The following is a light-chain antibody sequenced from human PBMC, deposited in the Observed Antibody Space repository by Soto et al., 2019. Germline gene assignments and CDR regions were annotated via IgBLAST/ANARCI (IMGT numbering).Light chain of an antibody. Sequence: EIVMTQSPATRSVSPGERATLSCRDSQSVSSNLAWYQQKPAQAPRLLIYGASTRATGNPARFSGSGSGTEFTLTISSLQSEDFAVYYCQQYNNWPPWTFGQGTKVEIK. CDR2: GAS. CDR1: QSVSSN. CDR3: QQYNNWPPWT. J-gene: IGKJ1*01. V-gene: IGKV3-15*01.